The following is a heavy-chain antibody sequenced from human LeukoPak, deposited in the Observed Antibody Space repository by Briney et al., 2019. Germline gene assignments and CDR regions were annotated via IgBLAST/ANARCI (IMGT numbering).Heavy chain of an antibody. CDR2: VYYSGST. J-gene: IGHJ5*02. CDR3: ATDRTGDNWFDP. Sequence: SETLSLTCTVSGDSISSYYWSWIRHPPGKGLEWIGYVYYSGSTNYNPSLKSRVTMSVDTSKNQFSLRLSSVTAADTAVYYCATDRTGDNWFDPWGQGTLVTVSS. V-gene: IGHV4-59*01. CDR1: GDSISSYY. D-gene: IGHD3/OR15-3a*01.